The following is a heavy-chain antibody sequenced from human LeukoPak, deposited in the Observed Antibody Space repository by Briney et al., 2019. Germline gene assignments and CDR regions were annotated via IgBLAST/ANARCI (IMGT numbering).Heavy chain of an antibody. Sequence: QAGGSLRLSCSVSGFTFSSFWMTWVRQAPGKGLEWVAKIKEDGSEKYYVDSVKGRFTVSRDNVRDSLFLQMNSLRVEDTATYYCARLYSAVYYGDAFDKWGQGTMVTVSS. CDR1: GFTFSSFW. CDR2: IKEDGSEK. V-gene: IGHV3-7*03. J-gene: IGHJ3*02. D-gene: IGHD5-12*01. CDR3: ARLYSAVYYGDAFDK.